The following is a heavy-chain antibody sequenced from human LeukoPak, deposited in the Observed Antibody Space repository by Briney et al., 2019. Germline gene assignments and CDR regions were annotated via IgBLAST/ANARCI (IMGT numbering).Heavy chain of an antibody. CDR2: IYYSGST. CDR1: GGSISSNSYY. Sequence: SETLSLTCTVSGGSISSNSYYWGWIRQSPGKGLEWIGTIYYSGSTYYSPSLKSRVTISVDTSKNQFSLKLSSVTAADTAVYYCARTRYYYNSRSYGAPYYFDYWGQGTLVTVSS. J-gene: IGHJ4*02. CDR3: ARTRYYYNSRSYGAPYYFDY. D-gene: IGHD3-10*01. V-gene: IGHV4-39*01.